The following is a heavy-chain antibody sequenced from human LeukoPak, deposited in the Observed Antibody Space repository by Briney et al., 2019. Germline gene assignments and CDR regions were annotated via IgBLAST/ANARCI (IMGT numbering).Heavy chain of an antibody. CDR2: ISYDGSNK. J-gene: IGHJ4*02. Sequence: QLGGSPRLSCAASGFTFSSYGMHWVRQAPGKGLEWVAVISYDGSNKYYADSVKGRFTISRDNSKNTLYLQMNSLRAEDTAVYYCAKQGSYYSFDYWGQGTLVTVSS. V-gene: IGHV3-30*18. CDR1: GFTFSSYG. CDR3: AKQGSYYSFDY. D-gene: IGHD1-26*01.